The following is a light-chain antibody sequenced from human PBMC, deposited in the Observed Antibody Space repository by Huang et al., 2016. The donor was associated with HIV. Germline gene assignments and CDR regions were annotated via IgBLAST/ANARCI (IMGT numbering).Light chain of an antibody. Sequence: EIMLAQSPANLSISPGEGASVSCRASQSITNNLAWYQQKPGQAPRLLIYGVSARAAGVPARFSGSGAGTEFTRTITSLQSEDFALYFCQQYHDWPLSFGGGT. CDR2: GVS. V-gene: IGKV3-15*01. J-gene: IGKJ4*01. CDR1: QSITNN. CDR3: QQYHDWPLS.